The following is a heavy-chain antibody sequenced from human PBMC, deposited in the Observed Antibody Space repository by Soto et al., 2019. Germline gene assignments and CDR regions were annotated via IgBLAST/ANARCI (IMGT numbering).Heavy chain of an antibody. CDR3: ALRFHQPGIDAFDI. J-gene: IGHJ3*02. V-gene: IGHV4-30-4*01. Sequence: SETLSLTCTVSDGSISSVDYYWSWIRQPPGEGPEWIGHIYYSGSTHYNPSLKSRVTISVDTSETHFSLRLTPVTATDTAVYYCALRFHQPGIDAFDIWGQGTMVTVSS. D-gene: IGHD3-16*01. CDR1: DGSISSVDYY. CDR2: IYYSGST.